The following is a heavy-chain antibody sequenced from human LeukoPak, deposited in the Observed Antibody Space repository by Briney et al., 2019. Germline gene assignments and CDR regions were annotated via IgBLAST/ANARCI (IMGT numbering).Heavy chain of an antibody. D-gene: IGHD6-6*01. V-gene: IGHV4-59*01. CDR2: IYYSGST. Sequence: SETLSLTCTVSGGSISSYYWSWIRQPPGKGLEWIGYIYYSGSTNYNPSLKSRVTISVDTSKNQLSLKLSSVTAADTAVYYCARDGGSSPESMMDVWGQGTTVTVSS. CDR3: ARDGGSSPESMMDV. CDR1: GGSISSYY. J-gene: IGHJ6*02.